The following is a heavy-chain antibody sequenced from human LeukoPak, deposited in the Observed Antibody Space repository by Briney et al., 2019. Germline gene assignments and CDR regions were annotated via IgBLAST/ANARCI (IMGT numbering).Heavy chain of an antibody. CDR3: AKPPLAGTFYFDY. Sequence: GGSLRLSCAASGFTFSNAWMSWVRQAPGKGLEWVSAISGSGGSTYYADSVKGRFTISRDNSKNTLYLQMNSLRAEDTAVYYCAKPPLAGTFYFDYWGQGTLVTVSS. CDR1: GFTFSNAW. D-gene: IGHD6-19*01. J-gene: IGHJ4*02. CDR2: ISGSGGST. V-gene: IGHV3-23*01.